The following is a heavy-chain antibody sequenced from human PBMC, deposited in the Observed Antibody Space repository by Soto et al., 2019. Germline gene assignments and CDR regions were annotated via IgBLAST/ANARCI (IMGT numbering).Heavy chain of an antibody. Sequence: EVQLLESGGGLVQPGGSLRLSCTASGFTFNNHAMNWVRLAPGKGLEWVSGISGRGGSTYYADSVKGRFTISRDNSKNTLYLQMNSLRAEDTAVYYCAKEHTIFGVVIIPGCFDYWGQGTLVTVSS. CDR2: ISGRGGST. CDR1: GFTFNNHA. CDR3: AKEHTIFGVVIIPGCFDY. V-gene: IGHV3-23*01. D-gene: IGHD3-3*01. J-gene: IGHJ4*02.